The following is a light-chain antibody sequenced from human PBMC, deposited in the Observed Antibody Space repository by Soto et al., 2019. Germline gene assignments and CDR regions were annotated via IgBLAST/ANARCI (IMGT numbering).Light chain of an antibody. J-gene: IGKJ4*01. CDR3: QQYAGSPLT. Sequence: EVVLTKSPGTLSLSLGEKATLSCRPSQSVTAFLAWYQQKPCQAPRLVIYGASGSATGIPDRFSGSGSGTDFTITISKLDHDDFAVYYCQQYAGSPLTFCGGTMVEFK. CDR1: QSVTAF. V-gene: IGKV3-20*01. CDR2: GAS.